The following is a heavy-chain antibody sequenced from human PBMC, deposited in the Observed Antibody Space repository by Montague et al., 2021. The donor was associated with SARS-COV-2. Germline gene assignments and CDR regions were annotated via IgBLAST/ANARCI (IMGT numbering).Heavy chain of an antibody. CDR2: INHSGTT. CDR1: GGSFSGYY. Sequence: SETLSLTCAVYGGSFSGYYWTWIRQSPGKGLEWIAEINHSGTTNYNFSPSLRSRVTISVDTSKSQFPLKLSSVTAADTGVYYCARWDPQTLTLIGLRGKSASDYGGQGTLVTVSS. V-gene: IGHV4-34*01. J-gene: IGHJ4*02. D-gene: IGHD4-23*01. CDR3: ARWDPQTLTLIGLRGKSASDY.